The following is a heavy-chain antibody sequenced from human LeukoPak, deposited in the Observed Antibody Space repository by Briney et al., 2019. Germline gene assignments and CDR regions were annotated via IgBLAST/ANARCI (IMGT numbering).Heavy chain of an antibody. V-gene: IGHV3-23*01. J-gene: IGHJ4*02. CDR2: ISGSGGNT. CDR1: GFTFSSYA. CDR3: ARKRPNYFDY. Sequence: GGSLRLSCAASGFTFSSYAVSWVRQTPGKGLEWVSSISGSGGNTYYADSVKGRFTISRDNAENSLYLQMNSLRAEDTALYYCARKRPNYFDYWGQGTLVTVSS.